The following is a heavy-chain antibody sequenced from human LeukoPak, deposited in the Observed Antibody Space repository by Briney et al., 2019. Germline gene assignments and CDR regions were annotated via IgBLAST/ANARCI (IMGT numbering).Heavy chain of an antibody. CDR3: ARQVKIVVVTATFDY. Sequence: ASVKVSCKXSGYTFTGYYMHWVRQAPGQGLEWMGIINPSGGSTSYAQKFQGRVTMTRDTSTSTVYMELSSLRSEDTAVYYCARQVKIVVVTATFDYWGQGTLVTVSS. J-gene: IGHJ4*02. CDR2: INPSGGST. V-gene: IGHV1-46*01. CDR1: GYTFTGYY. D-gene: IGHD2-21*02.